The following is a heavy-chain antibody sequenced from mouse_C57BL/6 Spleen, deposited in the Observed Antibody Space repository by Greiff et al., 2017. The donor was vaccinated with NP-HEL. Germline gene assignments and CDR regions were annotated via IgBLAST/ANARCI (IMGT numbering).Heavy chain of an antibody. CDR1: GYSFPGYF. CDR2: INPYNGDT. CDR3: ARGTTVVAPFDY. D-gene: IGHD1-1*01. V-gene: IGHV1-20*01. J-gene: IGHJ2*01. Sequence: VQLQQSGPELVKPGVPLKLPCKAPGYSFPGYFMNWVLQSLGKTLEWIGRINPYNGDTFYNQKFKGKATLTVDKSASTAHMELRSLTSEDSAVYYCARGTTVVAPFDYWGQGTTLTVSS.